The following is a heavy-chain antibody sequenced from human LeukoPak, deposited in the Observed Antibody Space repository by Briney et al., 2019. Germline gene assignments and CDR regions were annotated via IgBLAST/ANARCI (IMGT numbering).Heavy chain of an antibody. V-gene: IGHV1-69*04. Sequence: SVKVSCKASGGTFSSYAISWVRQAPGQGLEWMGRIIPILGIANYAQKFQGRVTITADKSTSTAYMELSSLRSEDTAVYYCAREGDYCGGDCYSNWFDPWGQGTLVTVSS. CDR3: AREGDYCGGDCYSNWFDP. CDR2: IIPILGIA. J-gene: IGHJ5*02. D-gene: IGHD2-21*02. CDR1: GGTFSSYA.